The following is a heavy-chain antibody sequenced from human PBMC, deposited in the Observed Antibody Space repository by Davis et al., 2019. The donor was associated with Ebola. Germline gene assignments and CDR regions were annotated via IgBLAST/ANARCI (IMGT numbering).Heavy chain of an antibody. V-gene: IGHV3-21*01. CDR1: GFTFSSYI. Sequence: WGSLTLSCAASGFTFSSYIMNWVRQAPGKVLEWVSSISSSSSYIYYADSVKGRFTISRDNAKNSLYLQMYSLRAEDTAVYYCASSSIAARPGYYYGMDVGGQGTTVTVSS. CDR2: ISSSSSYI. D-gene: IGHD6-6*01. CDR3: ASSSIAARPGYYYGMDV. J-gene: IGHJ6*02.